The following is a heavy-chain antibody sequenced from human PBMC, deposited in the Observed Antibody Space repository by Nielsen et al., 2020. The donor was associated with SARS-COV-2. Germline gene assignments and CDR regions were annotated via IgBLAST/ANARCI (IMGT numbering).Heavy chain of an antibody. CDR3: ARGEEIVVVPAAGGWFDP. D-gene: IGHD2-2*01. V-gene: IGHV4-34*01. CDR1: GGSFSGYY. J-gene: IGHJ5*02. Sequence: PETLSLTCAVYGGSFSGYYWSWIRQPPGKGLEWIGEINHSGSTNYNPSLKSRVTISVDTSKNQFSLKLSSVTAADTAVYYCARGEEIVVVPAAGGWFDPWGQGTLVTVSS. CDR2: INHSGST.